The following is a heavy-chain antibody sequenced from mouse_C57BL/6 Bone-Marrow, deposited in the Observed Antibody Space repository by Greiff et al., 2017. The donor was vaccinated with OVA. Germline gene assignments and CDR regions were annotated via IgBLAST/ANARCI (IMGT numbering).Heavy chain of an antibody. J-gene: IGHJ2*01. CDR1: GYAFTNYL. CDR3: ARKANWVFDY. D-gene: IGHD4-1*01. Sequence: VQLQQSGAELVRPGTSVKVSCKASGYAFTNYLIEWVKQRLGQGLEWIGVINPGSGGTNYNEKFKGKATLTADKSSSTAYMQLSSLTSEDSAVYFCARKANWVFDYWGQGTTLTVSS. V-gene: IGHV1-54*01. CDR2: INPGSGGT.